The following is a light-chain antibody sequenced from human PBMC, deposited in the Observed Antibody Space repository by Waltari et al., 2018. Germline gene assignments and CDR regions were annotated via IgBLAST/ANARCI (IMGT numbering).Light chain of an antibody. J-gene: IGLJ3*02. Sequence: SYELTQLPSLSVSPGQTARITCSGDVLEEHFLDWYQPKPGQAPKLLKNEDNKRFPGTPERVSGATSGNTATLIISRVLSEDEADYYCLSGDDDNWVFGGGTKLTVL. CDR3: LSGDDDNWV. V-gene: IGLV3-22*01. CDR2: EDN. CDR1: VLEEHF.